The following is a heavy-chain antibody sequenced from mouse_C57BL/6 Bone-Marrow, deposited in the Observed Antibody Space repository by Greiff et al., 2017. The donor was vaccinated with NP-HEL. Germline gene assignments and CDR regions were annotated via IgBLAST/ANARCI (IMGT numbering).Heavy chain of an antibody. J-gene: IGHJ3*01. CDR2: INSDGGST. CDR1: EYEFPSHD. CDR3: ARLRGCSWFAY. V-gene: IGHV5-2*01. D-gene: IGHD1-1*01. Sequence: EVKVVESGGGLVQPGESLKLSCESNEYEFPSHDMSWVRKTPEKRLELVAAINSDGGSTYYPDTMERRFIISRDNTNKTLYLQMSSLRSEDTALYYCARLRGCSWFAYWGQGTLVTVSA.